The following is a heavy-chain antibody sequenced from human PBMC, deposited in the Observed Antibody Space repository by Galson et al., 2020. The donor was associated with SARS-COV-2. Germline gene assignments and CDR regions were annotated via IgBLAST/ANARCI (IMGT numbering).Heavy chain of an antibody. V-gene: IGHV3-53*01. Sequence: GGSLRLSCAASGFTVSSSYLSWVRQAPGKGLEWVSLIYPNYNRFYADSVKGRFTISRDNSRNTLFLQMNSLRAEDTAVYYCLKEGDTINQGYWGQGTLVTVSS. D-gene: IGHD3-10*01. CDR3: LKEGDTINQGY. J-gene: IGHJ4*02. CDR2: IYPNYNR. CDR1: GFTVSSSY.